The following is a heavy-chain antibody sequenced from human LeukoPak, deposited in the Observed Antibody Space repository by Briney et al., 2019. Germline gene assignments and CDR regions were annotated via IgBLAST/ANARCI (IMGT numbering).Heavy chain of an antibody. Sequence: ASVKVSCKASGYTFIRYYMHWVRQAPGQGLEWMGWINPSSGGTNYAQKFQGRVTMTRDTSISTAYMELSRLISDDTAVYYCARDYDSSGYQPPDYWGQGTLVTVSS. V-gene: IGHV1-2*02. CDR3: ARDYDSSGYQPPDY. CDR2: INPSSGGT. D-gene: IGHD3-22*01. CDR1: GYTFIRYY. J-gene: IGHJ4*02.